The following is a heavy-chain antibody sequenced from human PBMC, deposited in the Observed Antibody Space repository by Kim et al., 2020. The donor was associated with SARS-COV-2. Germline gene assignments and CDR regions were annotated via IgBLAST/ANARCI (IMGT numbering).Heavy chain of an antibody. V-gene: IGHV3-73*01. Sequence: GGSLRLSCAASGFTFSGSAMHWVRQASGKGLEWVGRIRCKANSYATAYAVSVKCTITISSDDSTNTAYLHMNSLKTEDTAVYYCTRRESAYYYDSSGPRYSYFDLWGQGTLVTVSS. D-gene: IGHD3-22*01. J-gene: IGHJ2*01. CDR3: TRRESAYYYDSSGPRYSYFDL. CDR1: GFTFSGSA. CDR2: IRCKANSYAT.